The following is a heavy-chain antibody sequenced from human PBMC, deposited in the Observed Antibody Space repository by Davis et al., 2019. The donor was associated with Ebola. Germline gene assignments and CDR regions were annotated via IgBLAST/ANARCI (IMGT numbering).Heavy chain of an antibody. D-gene: IGHD3-10*01. V-gene: IGHV3-21*01. Sequence: GESLKISCAASRFTFSSYNMNWVRQTPGKGLEWVSSISSSSSYMYYADSVKGRFTVSRDNAKNSLYLQMNSLRDEDTAVYYCARGDFGSGSYYADVWGQGTLVTVSS. CDR3: ARGDFGSGSYYADV. J-gene: IGHJ4*03. CDR2: ISSSSSYM. CDR1: RFTFSSYN.